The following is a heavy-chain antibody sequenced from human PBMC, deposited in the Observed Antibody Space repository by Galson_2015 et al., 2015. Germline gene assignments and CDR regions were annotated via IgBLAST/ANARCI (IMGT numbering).Heavy chain of an antibody. CDR1: GVTVSNNY. CDR2: IYGGDMT. CDR3: ARDSTTTHRAGY. Sequence: SLRLSCAASGVTVSNNYMSWVRQAPGKGLEWVSVIYGGDMTHHTDSVKGRFTLSRDNFKKTLYLQMNNLRAEDTAVYFCARDSTTTHRAGYWGQGTLVIVSS. J-gene: IGHJ4*02. V-gene: IGHV3-53*01. D-gene: IGHD2-2*01.